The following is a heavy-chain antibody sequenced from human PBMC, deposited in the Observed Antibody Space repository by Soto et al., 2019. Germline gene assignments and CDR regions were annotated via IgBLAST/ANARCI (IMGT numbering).Heavy chain of an antibody. D-gene: IGHD2-8*01. CDR3: ARSSRDGYNLMDQNGPYYFDY. CDR1: GGTFSSYA. V-gene: IGHV1-69*12. Sequence: QVQLVQSGAEVKKPGSSVKVSCKSSGGTFSSYAISWVRQAPGLGLEWMGGIIPIFGTANYAQKFQGRVTITADESTSTAYMALSSLRSEDTAVYYCARSSRDGYNLMDQNGPYYFDYWGQGTLVTVSS. J-gene: IGHJ4*02. CDR2: IIPIFGTA.